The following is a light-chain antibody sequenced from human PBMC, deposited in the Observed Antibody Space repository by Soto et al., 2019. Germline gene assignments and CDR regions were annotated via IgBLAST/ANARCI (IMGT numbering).Light chain of an antibody. J-gene: IGKJ3*01. CDR1: QSVSSSS. CDR2: GAS. V-gene: IGKV3-20*01. Sequence: EIVLTQSPGTLSLSPGERATLSCRASQSVSSSSLAWYQQKPGQAPRLLIYGASSRATGIPDRFSGSGSGTDFTLTISRLEPEDFAVYYCQQYGSSRFTFGPGTKVDI. CDR3: QQYGSSRFT.